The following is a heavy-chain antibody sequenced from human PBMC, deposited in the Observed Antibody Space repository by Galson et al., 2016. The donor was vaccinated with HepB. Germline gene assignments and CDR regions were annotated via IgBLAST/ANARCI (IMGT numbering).Heavy chain of an antibody. CDR1: GFTFSSYW. CDR3: ARDGADYGTERFDY. J-gene: IGHJ4*02. Sequence: SLRLSCAASGFTFSSYWMDWVRQAPGKGLVWVSRINSDGSSTSYADSVKGRFTISRDNAKSTLYLQMNSLRAEDTAVYYCARDGADYGTERFDYWGQGTLVTVSS. D-gene: IGHD4-17*01. CDR2: INSDGSST. V-gene: IGHV3-74*01.